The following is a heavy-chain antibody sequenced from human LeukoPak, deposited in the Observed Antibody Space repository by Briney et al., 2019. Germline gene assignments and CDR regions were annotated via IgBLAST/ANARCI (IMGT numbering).Heavy chain of an antibody. CDR3: ARLVVATTYYFDY. Sequence: SETLSLTCTVSGGSISSGIYYWGWIRQPPGKGLEWIGSIYYSGSTYYNPSLKSRVTISVDTSKNQFSLKLSSVTAADTAVYYCARLVVATTYYFDYWGQGTLVTVSS. D-gene: IGHD5-12*01. J-gene: IGHJ4*02. CDR2: IYYSGST. CDR1: GGSISSGIYY. V-gene: IGHV4-39*01.